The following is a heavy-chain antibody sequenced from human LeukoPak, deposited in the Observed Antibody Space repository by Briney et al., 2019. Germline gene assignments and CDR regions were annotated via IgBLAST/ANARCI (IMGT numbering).Heavy chain of an antibody. CDR2: ISHSGLPT. CDR3: ANGTRVTIPSHIDY. Sequence: GGSLRLSCAASGFTFSSYAMSWVRQAPGKGLEWVSVISHSGLPTYYADSVKGWFTISRDNSNHTLYLQMNSLRAEDTAVYYCANGTRVTIPSHIDYWGQGTLVTVSS. J-gene: IGHJ4*02. V-gene: IGHV3-23*01. D-gene: IGHD1-1*01. CDR1: GFTFSSYA.